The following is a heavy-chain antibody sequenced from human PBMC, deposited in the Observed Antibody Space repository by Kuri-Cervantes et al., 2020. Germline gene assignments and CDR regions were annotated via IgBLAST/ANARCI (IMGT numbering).Heavy chain of an antibody. CDR1: GFTFSSYA. Sequence: GESLKISCAAYGFTFSSYAMSWVRQAPGKGLEWVSAISGSGGSTYYADSVKGRFTISRDNSKNTLYLQMNSLRAEDTAVYYCAKDTRITIFGVVRDLDYWGQGTLVTVSS. CDR3: AKDTRITIFGVVRDLDY. D-gene: IGHD3-3*01. J-gene: IGHJ4*02. CDR2: ISGSGGST. V-gene: IGHV3-23*01.